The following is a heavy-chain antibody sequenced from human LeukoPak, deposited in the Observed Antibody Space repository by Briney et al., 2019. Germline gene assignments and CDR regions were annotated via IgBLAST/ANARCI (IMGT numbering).Heavy chain of an antibody. V-gene: IGHV4-59*12. CDR2: IYYSGST. CDR3: ARGSDSSSWYAGVWWFDP. CDR1: GGSISSYY. Sequence: PSETLSLTCTVSGGSISSYYWSWIRQPPGKGLEWIGYIYYSGSTNYNPSLKSRVTMSVDTSKNQFSLKLSSVTAADTAVYYCARGSDSSSWYAGVWWFDPWGQGTLVTVSS. J-gene: IGHJ5*02. D-gene: IGHD6-13*01.